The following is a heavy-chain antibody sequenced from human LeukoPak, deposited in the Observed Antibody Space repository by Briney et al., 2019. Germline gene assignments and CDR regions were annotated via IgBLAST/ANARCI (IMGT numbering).Heavy chain of an antibody. CDR2: IYHSGST. Sequence: PSETLSLTCTVSGYSISSGYYWGWIRQPPGKGLEWIGSIYHSGSTYYNPSLKSRVTISVDTSKNQFSLKLSSVTAADTAVYYCARRSYGSGSYSHWGQGTLVTVSS. D-gene: IGHD3-10*01. J-gene: IGHJ4*02. V-gene: IGHV4-38-2*02. CDR1: GYSISSGYY. CDR3: ARRSYGSGSYSH.